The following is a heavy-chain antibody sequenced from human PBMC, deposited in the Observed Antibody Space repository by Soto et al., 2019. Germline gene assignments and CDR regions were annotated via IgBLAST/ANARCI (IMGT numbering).Heavy chain of an antibody. V-gene: IGHV3-53*01. CDR2: IYSGGST. Sequence: LRLSCAASGFSVSSNYMNWVRQAPGKGLEWVSVIYSGGSTYYADSVKGRFTISRDNSKNTLYLQMNSLRAEDTAVYYCAVKLGKYSGEFNYWGQGTQVTVSS. D-gene: IGHD5-12*01. CDR1: GFSVSSNY. J-gene: IGHJ4*02. CDR3: AVKLGKYSGEFNY.